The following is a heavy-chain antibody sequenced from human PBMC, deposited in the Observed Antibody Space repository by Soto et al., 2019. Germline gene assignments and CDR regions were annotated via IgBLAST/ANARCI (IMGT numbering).Heavy chain of an antibody. CDR3: AKREDSSRFGGLDI. CDR1: SLTSGGYF. J-gene: IGHJ6*02. D-gene: IGHD3-3*01. Sequence: SLTSGGYFWDWIRQPPGKGLEWIGTVHSTGGTYYSPSLRSRVTISVDTSKNLFSLKMTSASATDAAVYFCAKREDSSRFGGLDIWGQGTAVTVSS. V-gene: IGHV4-39*01. CDR2: VHSTGGT.